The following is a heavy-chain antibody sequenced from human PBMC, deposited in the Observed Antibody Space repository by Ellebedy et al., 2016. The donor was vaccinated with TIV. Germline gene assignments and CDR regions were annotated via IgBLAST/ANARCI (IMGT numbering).Heavy chain of an antibody. CDR1: GVSINSRAHY. V-gene: IGHV4-31*01. CDR2: IHYSGAT. J-gene: IGHJ2*01. D-gene: IGHD5-18*01. Sequence: MPSETLSLTCSLSGVSINSRAHYWSWIRQHPGKGLESTGYIHYSGATSYTPSLKSPVSISVDTSKNQFSLKMTSVTAADTAVHYCARETAMGWYFDLWGRGALVRVSS. CDR3: ARETAMGWYFDL.